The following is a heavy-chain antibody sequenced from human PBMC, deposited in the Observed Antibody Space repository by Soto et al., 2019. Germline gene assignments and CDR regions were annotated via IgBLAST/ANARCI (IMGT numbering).Heavy chain of an antibody. CDR1: GESISSSSYY. CDR3: ARQRTTVVTQAYFDH. Sequence: SETQSLTCIVSGESISSSSYYWGWIRQPPGKGLEWIGSIYYSGRTYYNPSFKSRVTISIDTSKNQFSLKLSSVTATDTAVYYCARQRTTVVTQAYFDHWGQGALVTVSS. V-gene: IGHV4-39*01. J-gene: IGHJ4*02. D-gene: IGHD2-21*02. CDR2: IYYSGRT.